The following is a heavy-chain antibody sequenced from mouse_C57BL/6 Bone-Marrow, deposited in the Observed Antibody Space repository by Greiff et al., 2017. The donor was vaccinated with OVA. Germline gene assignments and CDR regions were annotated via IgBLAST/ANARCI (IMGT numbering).Heavy chain of an antibody. Sequence: QVQLQQPGAELVKPGASVKMSCKASGYTFTSYWITWVKQRPGQGLEWIGDIYPGSGSTNYNEKFKSNATLTVDTSSSTAYMQLSSLTSEDSAVYYCARGGLTLYYYAMDYWGQGTSVTVSS. CDR1: GYTFTSYW. CDR2: IYPGSGST. J-gene: IGHJ4*01. V-gene: IGHV1-55*01. D-gene: IGHD2-2*01. CDR3: ARGGLTLYYYAMDY.